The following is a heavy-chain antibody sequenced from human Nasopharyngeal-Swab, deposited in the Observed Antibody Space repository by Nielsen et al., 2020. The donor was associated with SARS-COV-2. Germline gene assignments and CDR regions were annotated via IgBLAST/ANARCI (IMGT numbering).Heavy chain of an antibody. D-gene: IGHD2-2*01. J-gene: IGHJ3*02. V-gene: IGHV3-74*01. Sequence: GESLKISCAASGFTFSTYWMHWVRQAPGKGLVWVSRINSEGSSTTYADSVKGRFTISRENAKNTLSLKMNSLRVEDTAVYYCARDLDCSSSDCYLDAFDIWGQGTAVTVSS. CDR3: ARDLDCSSSDCYLDAFDI. CDR2: INSEGSST. CDR1: GFTFSTYW.